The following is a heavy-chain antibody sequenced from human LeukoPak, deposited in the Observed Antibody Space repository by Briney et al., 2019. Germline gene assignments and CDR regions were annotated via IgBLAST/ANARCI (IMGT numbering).Heavy chain of an antibody. CDR3: ATLSLYWYFDL. J-gene: IGHJ2*01. Sequence: GGSLRLSCAASGFTFSSYSMNWVRQAPGKGLEWVSYISSSSSTIYYADSVKGRFTISRDNAKNSLYLQMNSLRAEDTAVYYCATLSLYWYFDLWGRGTLVTVSS. CDR1: GFTFSSYS. V-gene: IGHV3-48*01. CDR2: ISSSSSTI.